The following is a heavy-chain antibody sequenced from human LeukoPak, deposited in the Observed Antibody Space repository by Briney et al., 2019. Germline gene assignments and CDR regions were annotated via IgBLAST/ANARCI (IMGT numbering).Heavy chain of an antibody. D-gene: IGHD2-8*01. Sequence: SETLSLTCAVSGYSISSGYYWGWIRQPPGKGLEWIGSIYHSGSTHYNPSLKSRVTISVDTSKNQFSLKLSSVTAADTAVYYCARRLNPDYWGQGTLVTVSS. CDR3: ARRLNPDY. CDR1: GYSISSGYY. J-gene: IGHJ4*02. CDR2: IYHSGST. V-gene: IGHV4-38-2*01.